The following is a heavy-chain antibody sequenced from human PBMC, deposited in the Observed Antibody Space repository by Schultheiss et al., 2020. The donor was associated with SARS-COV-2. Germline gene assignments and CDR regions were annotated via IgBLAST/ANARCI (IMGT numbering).Heavy chain of an antibody. CDR1: GYTFTSYY. CDR3: ARDKVGATRLYDY. D-gene: IGHD1-26*01. Sequence: ASVKVSCKASGYTFTSYYMHWVRQAPGQGLEWMGIINPSGGSTSYAQKFQGRVTMTRDTSTSTAYMELRSLRSDDTAVYYCARDKVGATRLYDYWGQGTLVTVSS. CDR2: INPSGGST. J-gene: IGHJ4*02. V-gene: IGHV1-46*01.